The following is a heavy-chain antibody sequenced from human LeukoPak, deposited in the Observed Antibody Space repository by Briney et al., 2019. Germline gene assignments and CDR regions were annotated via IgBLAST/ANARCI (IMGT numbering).Heavy chain of an antibody. Sequence: PSETLSLTCTVSGGSISSYYWSWIRQPPGKGLEWIGYIYYSGSTNYNPSLKSRVTISVDTSKNQFSLRLSSVTAADTAVYYCARVPYCSGGSCYYFDYWGQGTLVTVSS. J-gene: IGHJ4*02. CDR2: IYYSGST. V-gene: IGHV4-59*12. CDR1: GGSISSYY. CDR3: ARVPYCSGGSCYYFDY. D-gene: IGHD2-15*01.